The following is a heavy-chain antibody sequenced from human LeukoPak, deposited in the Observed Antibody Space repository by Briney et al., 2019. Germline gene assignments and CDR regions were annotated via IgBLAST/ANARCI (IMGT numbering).Heavy chain of an antibody. CDR2: ISGSGGST. CDR3: AKSTTYYNDAFDF. V-gene: IGHV3-23*01. J-gene: IGHJ3*01. D-gene: IGHD2-2*01. Sequence: GGSLRLSCAASGFTFSSYAMSWVRQAPGKGLEWVSAISGSGGSTYYADSVKGRFTISRDNSKNTLYLQMNNLRAEDTAVYYCAKSTTYYNDAFDFWGQGTMVTVSS. CDR1: GFTFSSYA.